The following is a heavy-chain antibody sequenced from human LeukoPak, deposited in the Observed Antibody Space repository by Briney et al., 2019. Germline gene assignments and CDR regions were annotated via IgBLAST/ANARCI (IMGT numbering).Heavy chain of an antibody. V-gene: IGHV3-66*02. Sequence: GGSLRLSCAASGFTVTNNYMSWVRQAPGRGLEWVSVIYSGGSTYYADSVKGRFTISRDNSKNTLYLQMNSLRAEDTAVYYCARDRGYSYGKGYWGQGTLVTVSS. J-gene: IGHJ4*02. D-gene: IGHD5-18*01. CDR3: ARDRGYSYGKGY. CDR1: GFTVTNNY. CDR2: IYSGGST.